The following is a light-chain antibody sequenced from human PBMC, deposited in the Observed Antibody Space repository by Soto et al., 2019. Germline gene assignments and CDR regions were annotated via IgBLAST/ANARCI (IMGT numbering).Light chain of an antibody. V-gene: IGKV4-1*01. CDR3: QQDVSAPVT. Sequence: DIVMTQSPDSLAVSLGERATINCKSSQSVLYSSINKNYLAWYQQKPGQPPRLLIYWASGRESGVPDRFSGSGSGQYYALLIISLHCGEVAVYYFQQDVSAPVTFGPGDKVDI. CDR2: WAS. J-gene: IGKJ3*01. CDR1: QSVLYSSINKNY.